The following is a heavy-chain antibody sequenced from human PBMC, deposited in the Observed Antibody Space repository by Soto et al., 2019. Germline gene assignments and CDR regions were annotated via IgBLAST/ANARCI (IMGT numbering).Heavy chain of an antibody. V-gene: IGHV4-59*01. CDR2: FFYSGST. D-gene: IGHD6-19*01. CDR3: AKQFGTGWYYFDH. CDR1: GGSISSYY. Sequence: PSETQSLTCTVSGGSISSYYWSWIRQPPGKGLEWIGYFFYSGSTNYNPSLKSRVTISVDTSKDQFSLKLNSVTAEDTAVYYCAKQFGTGWYYFDHWGQGTLVTVSS. J-gene: IGHJ4*02.